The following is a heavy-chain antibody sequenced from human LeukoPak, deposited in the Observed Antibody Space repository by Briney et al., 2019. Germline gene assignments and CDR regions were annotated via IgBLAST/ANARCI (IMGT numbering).Heavy chain of an antibody. D-gene: IGHD6-13*01. J-gene: IGHJ4*02. CDR3: ARDVAAAETSFDY. CDR1: GGSISSGDYY. CDR2: IYYSGST. V-gene: IGHV4-30-4*08. Sequence: SETLSLTCTVSGGSISSGDYYWSWIRQPPGKGLEWIGYIYYSGSTYCNPSLKSRVTISVDTSKNQFSLKLSSVTAADTAVYYCARDVAAAETSFDYWGQGTLVTVSS.